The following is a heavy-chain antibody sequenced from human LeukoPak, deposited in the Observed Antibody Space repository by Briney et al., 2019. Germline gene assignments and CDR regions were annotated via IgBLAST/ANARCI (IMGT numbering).Heavy chain of an antibody. CDR3: ARVPPYYYGSGSYLYYFDY. V-gene: IGHV1-69*13. CDR2: IIPIFGTA. CDR1: GGTFSSYA. J-gene: IGHJ4*02. Sequence: SVKVSCKASGGTFSSYAISWVRQAPGQGLERMGGIIPIFGTANYAQKFQGRVTITADESTSTAYMELSSLRSEDTAVYYCARVPPYYYGSGSYLYYFDYWGQGTLVTVSS. D-gene: IGHD3-10*01.